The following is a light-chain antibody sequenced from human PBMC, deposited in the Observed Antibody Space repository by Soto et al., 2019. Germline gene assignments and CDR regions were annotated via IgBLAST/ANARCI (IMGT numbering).Light chain of an antibody. Sequence: EIVMTQSPATLSVSPGERATLSCRASQSVSSNLAWYQQKPGQAPRLLIYGASTRATGIPARFSGSRSGTEFTLTISSLRSEDFAVYYCQQYNNCPPHTFGQGTKLEIK. CDR3: QQYNNCPPHT. V-gene: IGKV3-15*01. CDR1: QSVSSN. J-gene: IGKJ2*01. CDR2: GAS.